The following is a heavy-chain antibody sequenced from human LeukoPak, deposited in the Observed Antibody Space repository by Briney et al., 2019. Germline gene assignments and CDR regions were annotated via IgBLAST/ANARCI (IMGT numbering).Heavy chain of an antibody. J-gene: IGHJ4*02. CDR3: ARYKLVGATNFDY. V-gene: IGHV3-7*01. Sequence: GGSLRLSCAASGFTFSSYAMTWVRQAPGEGLEWVANIKQDGSEKYYVDSVQGRFPISRDNAKNSLYLQTNSLRAEATAVYYCARYKLVGATNFDYWGQGTLVTVSS. CDR1: GFTFSSYA. D-gene: IGHD1-26*01. CDR2: IKQDGSEK.